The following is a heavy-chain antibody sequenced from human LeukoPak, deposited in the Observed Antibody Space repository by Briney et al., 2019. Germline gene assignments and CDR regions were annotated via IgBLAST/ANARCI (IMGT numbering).Heavy chain of an antibody. CDR1: GFTFSSYA. V-gene: IGHV3-23*01. Sequence: GGSLRLSCAASGFTFSSYAMSWVRQAPGKGLEWVSAISGSGGSTYYADSVKGRFTISRDSSKNTLYLQMNSLRAEDTAVYYCAKDGSSQGFGQWGQGTLVTVSS. CDR3: AKDGSSQGFGQ. J-gene: IGHJ4*02. D-gene: IGHD3-10*01. CDR2: ISGSGGST.